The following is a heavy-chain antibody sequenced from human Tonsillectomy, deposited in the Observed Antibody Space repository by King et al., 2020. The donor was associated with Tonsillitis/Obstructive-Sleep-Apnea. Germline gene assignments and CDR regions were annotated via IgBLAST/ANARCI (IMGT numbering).Heavy chain of an antibody. CDR3: ASDLNYDSSGYSNAFDI. CDR2: IYYSGST. V-gene: IGHV4-59*01. CDR1: GGSISSYY. D-gene: IGHD3-22*01. Sequence: QLQESGPGLVKPSETLSLTCTVSGGSISSYYWSWIRQPPGKGLEWIGYIYYSGSTNYNPSLKSRVTISVDTSKNQFSLQLSSVTAADTAVYYCASDLNYDSSGYSNAFDIWGQGTMVTVSS. J-gene: IGHJ3*02.